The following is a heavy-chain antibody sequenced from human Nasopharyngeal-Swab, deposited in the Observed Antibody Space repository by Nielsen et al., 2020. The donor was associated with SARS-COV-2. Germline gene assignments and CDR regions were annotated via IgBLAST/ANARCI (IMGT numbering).Heavy chain of an antibody. CDR3: ARDRGYSGYIIDY. J-gene: IGHJ4*02. CDR2: ITYVGRHA. V-gene: IGHV3-30*04. D-gene: IGHD5-12*01. Sequence: GGSLRLSCAASGFTFSDYPMYWLRQAPGQGLEWVAVITYVGRHAAYADSVRGRFTISRDNSNNTLYLQMNSLRADDTAVYYCARDRGYSGYIIDYWGQGTLVTGSS. CDR1: GFTFSDYP.